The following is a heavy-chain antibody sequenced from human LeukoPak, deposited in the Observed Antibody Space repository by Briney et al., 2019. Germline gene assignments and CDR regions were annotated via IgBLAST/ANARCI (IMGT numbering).Heavy chain of an antibody. CDR2: INPSGGST. CDR3: ARCPTYELPDYYYCGMDV. Sequence: GASVKVSCKASGYTFTSYYMHWVRQAPGQGLEWMGIINPSGGSTSYAQKFQGRVTMTRDTSTSTVYMELSSLRSADTAVYYCARCPTYELPDYYYCGMDVWGQGTTVTVSS. CDR1: GYTFTSYY. J-gene: IGHJ6*02. V-gene: IGHV1-46*01. D-gene: IGHD3-3*01.